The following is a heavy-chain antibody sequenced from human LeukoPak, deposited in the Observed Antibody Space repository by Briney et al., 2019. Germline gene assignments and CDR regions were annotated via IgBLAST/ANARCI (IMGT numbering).Heavy chain of an antibody. V-gene: IGHV1-8*01. D-gene: IGHD3-9*01. CDR1: GYTFTSSD. CDR2: MNPNSGNT. J-gene: IGHJ4*02. Sequence: ASVKVSCKASGYTFTSSDINWVRQATGQGLEWMGWMNPNSGNTGYAQKFQGRVTMTRNTSISTAYMELSSLRSEDTAVYYCARRRYDIRISDYWGQGTLVTVSS. CDR3: ARRRYDIRISDY.